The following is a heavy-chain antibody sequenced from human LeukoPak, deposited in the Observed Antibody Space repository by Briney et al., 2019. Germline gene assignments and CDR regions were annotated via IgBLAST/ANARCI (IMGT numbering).Heavy chain of an antibody. CDR3: AKGSYYDSSGSFYFDY. CDR1: GFTFSSYV. Sequence: GGSLRLSCAASGFTFSSYVMSWVRQAPGKGLEWVSGISGSGGTTYYADSVKGRFTISRDNPKNTLYLQMNSLRAEDTAVYHCAKGSYYDSSGSFYFDYWGQGTLVTVSS. CDR2: ISGSGGTT. J-gene: IGHJ4*02. D-gene: IGHD3-22*01. V-gene: IGHV3-23*01.